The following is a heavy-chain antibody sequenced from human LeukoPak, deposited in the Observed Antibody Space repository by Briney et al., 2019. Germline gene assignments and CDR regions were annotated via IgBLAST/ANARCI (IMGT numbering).Heavy chain of an antibody. CDR3: ARDSSSWETYYYYYMDV. J-gene: IGHJ6*03. Sequence: ASVKVSCKAPGYTFTGYYMHWVRQAPGQGLEWMGWINPNSGGTNYAQKFQGRVTMTRDTSISTAYMELARLRSDDTAVYYCARDSSSWETYYYYYMDVWGKGTTVTISS. D-gene: IGHD6-13*01. V-gene: IGHV1-2*02. CDR1: GYTFTGYY. CDR2: INPNSGGT.